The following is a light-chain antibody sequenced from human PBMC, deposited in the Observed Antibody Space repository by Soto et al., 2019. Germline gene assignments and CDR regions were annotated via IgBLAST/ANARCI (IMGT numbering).Light chain of an antibody. CDR3: SSYTSSGTLV. Sequence: QSALTQPASVSGSPGQSITISCTGTTSDVGGYNYVSWHQQHPGKAPKLMIHEVRYRPSGVSNRFSGSKSGNTASLTISGRQAEDEADYYCSSYTSSGTLVFGGGTKVTVL. V-gene: IGLV2-14*01. CDR1: TSDVGGYNY. CDR2: EVR. J-gene: IGLJ3*02.